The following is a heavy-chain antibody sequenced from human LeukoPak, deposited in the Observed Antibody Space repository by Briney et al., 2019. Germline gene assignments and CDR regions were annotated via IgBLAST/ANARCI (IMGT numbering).Heavy chain of an antibody. CDR3: ASPGDCTNGVCYPPDY. V-gene: IGHV3-23*01. CDR1: GFTFSSYA. J-gene: IGHJ4*02. D-gene: IGHD2-8*01. Sequence: PGGSLRLSCAASGFTFSSYAMSWVRQAPGKGLEWVSAISGSGGSTYYADSVKGRFTISRDNSKNTLYLQMNSLRAEDTAVYYCASPGDCTNGVCYPPDYWGQGALVTVSS. CDR2: ISGSGGST.